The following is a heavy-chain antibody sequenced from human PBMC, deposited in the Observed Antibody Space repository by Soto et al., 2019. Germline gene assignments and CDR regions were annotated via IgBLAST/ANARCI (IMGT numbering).Heavy chain of an antibody. Sequence: ASVKVSCKVSGYTLTVLSMHWVRQAPGKGLEWMGGFDPEDGETIYAQKFQGRVTMTEDTSTDTAYMELSSLRSEDTAVYYCATVYILIAAADDYGMDVWGQGTTVTVSS. CDR1: GYTLTVLS. D-gene: IGHD6-13*01. J-gene: IGHJ6*02. CDR2: FDPEDGET. CDR3: ATVYILIAAADDYGMDV. V-gene: IGHV1-24*01.